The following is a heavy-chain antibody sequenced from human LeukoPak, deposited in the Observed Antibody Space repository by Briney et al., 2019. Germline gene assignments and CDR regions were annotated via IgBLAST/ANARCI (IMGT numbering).Heavy chain of an antibody. CDR3: AKAGRRYCSGGSCYWFDC. CDR1: GFTSDDYA. J-gene: IGHJ4*02. Sequence: GRSLRLSCAASGFTSDDYAMHWVRQAPGKGLQWVSGISWNSGSIGYADSVKGRFTISRDNAKNSLYLQMNSLRAEDMALYYCAKAGRRYCSGGSCYWFDCWGQGTLVTVSS. CDR2: ISWNSGSI. V-gene: IGHV3-9*02. D-gene: IGHD2-15*01.